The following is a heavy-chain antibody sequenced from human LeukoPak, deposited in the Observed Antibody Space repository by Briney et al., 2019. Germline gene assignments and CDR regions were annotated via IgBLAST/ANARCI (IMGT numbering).Heavy chain of an antibody. CDR2: ISSSSSYI. D-gene: IGHD4-17*01. CDR1: GFTFSIYG. CDR3: ARDPWAVTSYFDH. J-gene: IGHJ4*02. Sequence: GGSLTLSCAASGFTFSIYGMNWVRQAPGKGLEWVSSISSSSSYIYYADSVKGRFTISRDNAKNSLYLQMNSLRAEDTAVYYCARDPWAVTSYFDHWGQGSLVTVSS. V-gene: IGHV3-21*01.